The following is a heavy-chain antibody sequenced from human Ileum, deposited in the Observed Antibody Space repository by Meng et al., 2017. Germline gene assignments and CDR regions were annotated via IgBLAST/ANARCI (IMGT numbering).Heavy chain of an antibody. J-gene: IGHJ4*02. CDR1: GGSSSSSADS. Sequence: HLQLQEAGAGLGTSAQTLALTGTVSGGSSSSSADSWTWIRQPPGKGLEWSGYSYQVGSTNYNQSLKSRVTIFVDTSKNQFSMKLTSVNAADTAVYYCASSTSGPELNYWGQGTLVTVSS. V-gene: IGHV4-30-2*01. CDR2: SYQVGST. D-gene: IGHD2/OR15-2a*01. CDR3: ASSTSGPELNY.